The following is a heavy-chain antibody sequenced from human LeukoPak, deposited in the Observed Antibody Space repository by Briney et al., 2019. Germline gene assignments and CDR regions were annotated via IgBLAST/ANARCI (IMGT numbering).Heavy chain of an antibody. Sequence: SVKVSCKASGGTFSSYAISWVRQAPGQGLEWMGRIIPILGIANYAQKFQGRVTITADKSTSTAYMELSSLRSEDTAVYYCARERRNVIVPAAPYYGMDVWGQGTTVTVSS. V-gene: IGHV1-69*04. CDR2: IIPILGIA. J-gene: IGHJ6*02. CDR1: GGTFSSYA. D-gene: IGHD2-2*01. CDR3: ARERRNVIVPAAPYYGMDV.